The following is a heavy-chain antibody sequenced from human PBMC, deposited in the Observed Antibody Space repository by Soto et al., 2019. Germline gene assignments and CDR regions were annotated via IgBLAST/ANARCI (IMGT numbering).Heavy chain of an antibody. Sequence: ASVKVSCKASGYTFTSYGISWVRQAPGQGLEWMGWISAYNGNTNYAQKLQGRVTMTTDTSTSTAYMELRSLRSEDTAVYYCARDRSPGYYDSSGYSIFAWFDPWGQGTLVTVSS. CDR2: ISAYNGNT. CDR3: ARDRSPGYYDSSGYSIFAWFDP. V-gene: IGHV1-18*01. J-gene: IGHJ5*02. CDR1: GYTFTSYG. D-gene: IGHD3-22*01.